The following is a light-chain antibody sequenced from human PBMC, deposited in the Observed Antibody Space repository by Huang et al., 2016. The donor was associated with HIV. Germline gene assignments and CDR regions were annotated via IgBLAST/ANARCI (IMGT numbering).Light chain of an antibody. CDR2: GAS. V-gene: IGKV3-20*01. J-gene: IGKJ4*01. CDR1: QSVSSNF. CDR3: QQYGSSPLT. Sequence: EIVLTQSPGTLSLSPGERVTISCRASQSVSSNFLAWYQQKPGQAPRFLIYGASTRATVVPDRFSGSGSGTDVTLTISRLEPEDFAVYYCQQYGSSPLTFGGGTKVEIK.